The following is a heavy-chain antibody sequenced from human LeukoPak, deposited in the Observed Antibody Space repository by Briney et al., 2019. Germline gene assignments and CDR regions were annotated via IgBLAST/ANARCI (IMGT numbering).Heavy chain of an antibody. D-gene: IGHD2-2*01. CDR3: ARDLGYCSSTSCSTRGWFDP. J-gene: IGHJ5*02. CDR2: ISAYNGNT. CDR1: GYTFTSYG. V-gene: IGHV1-18*01. Sequence: ASVKVSCKASGYTFTSYGVSWVRPAPGQGLEWMGWISAYNGNTNYAQKRQGRGTMTTDTYTSTAYMELRSVKSDDTAVYYCARDLGYCSSTSCSTRGWFDPWGQGTLVTVSS.